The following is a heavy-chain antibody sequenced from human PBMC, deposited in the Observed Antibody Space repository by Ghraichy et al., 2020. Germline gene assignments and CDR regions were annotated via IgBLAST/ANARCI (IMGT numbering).Heavy chain of an antibody. CDR1: GFTVSSNY. CDR2: IFSSGTT. D-gene: IGHD6-13*01. Sequence: GGSLRLSCAASGFTVSSNYMSWVRQAPGKGLEWVSVIFSSGTTYYADSVKGRFTISRDDSKNTLYLQMNSLRGEDTAVYYCARGGSSSWYGGIYFDYWGQGTLVTVSS. V-gene: IGHV3-53*01. CDR3: ARGGSSSWYGGIYFDY. J-gene: IGHJ4*02.